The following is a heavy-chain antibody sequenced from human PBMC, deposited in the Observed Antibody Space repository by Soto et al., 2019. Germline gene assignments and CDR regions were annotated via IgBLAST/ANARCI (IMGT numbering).Heavy chain of an antibody. D-gene: IGHD3-10*01. CDR1: GDSVSSNSAA. CDR2: TYFRSMWYS. CDR3: ARLGPYASGTYSFRHNRFDP. J-gene: IGHJ5*02. Sequence: PSQPLSLTCAISGDSVSSNSAAWNWIRQSPSRGLEWLGRTYFRSMWYSYYAISVRSRITIDPDTSKNQFSLRLNSVTPEDTAVYYFARLGPYASGTYSFRHNRFDPWGQGTQVTVSS. V-gene: IGHV6-1*01.